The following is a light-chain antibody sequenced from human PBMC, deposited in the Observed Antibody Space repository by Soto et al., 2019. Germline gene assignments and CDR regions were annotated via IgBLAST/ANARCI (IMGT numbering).Light chain of an antibody. CDR1: SGSIASHY. V-gene: IGLV6-57*01. CDR3: QSYDATNQV. CDR2: EDN. J-gene: IGLJ3*02. Sequence: NFMLTQPHSVSESPGKTVIISCNRSSGSIASHYVQWYQQRPGRSPNTVIYEDNQRPSGVPDRFSGSIDSSSNSASLTISGLETEDEADYFCQSYDATNQVFGGGTKLTVL.